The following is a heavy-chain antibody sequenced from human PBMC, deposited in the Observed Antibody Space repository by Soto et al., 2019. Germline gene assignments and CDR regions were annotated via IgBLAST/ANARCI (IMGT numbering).Heavy chain of an antibody. CDR3: ASQVKSGYCCGMVV. CDR2: IIPIFGTA. CDR1: GGTFSSYA. D-gene: IGHD3-3*01. Sequence: GASVKVSCKASGGTFSSYAISWVRQAPGQGLEWMGGIIPIFGTANYAQKFQGRVTITADESTSTAYMELSSLRSEDTAVYYCASQVKSGYCCGMVVWGQGTTVTVSS. J-gene: IGHJ6*02. V-gene: IGHV1-69*13.